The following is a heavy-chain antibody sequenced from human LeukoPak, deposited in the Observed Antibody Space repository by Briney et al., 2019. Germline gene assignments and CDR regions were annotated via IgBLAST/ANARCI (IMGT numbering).Heavy chain of an antibody. V-gene: IGHV3-21*01. CDR2: ISSSSSYI. Sequence: PGGSLRLSCAASGFTFSSYSMNWVRQAPGKGPEWVSSISSSSSYIYYADSVKGRFTISRDNAKNSLYLQMNSLRAEDTAVYYCARDPVQLWSKGDYWGQGTLVTVSS. J-gene: IGHJ4*02. CDR1: GFTFSSYS. CDR3: ARDPVQLWSKGDY. D-gene: IGHD5-18*01.